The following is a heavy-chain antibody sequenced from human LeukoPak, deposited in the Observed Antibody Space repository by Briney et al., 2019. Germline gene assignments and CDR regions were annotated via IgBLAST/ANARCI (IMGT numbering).Heavy chain of an antibody. J-gene: IGHJ4*02. CDR1: GFTFDDYT. CDR3: AKGLRLGELSLYRGGGIDY. Sequence: GGSLRLSCAASGFTFDDYTMHWVRQAPGKGLEWVSLISWDGGSTYYADSVKGRFTISRDNSKTCLYQKMNSLRTEATALYYCAKGLRLGELSLYRGGGIDYWGQGTLVTVSS. CDR2: ISWDGGST. D-gene: IGHD3-16*02. V-gene: IGHV3-43*01.